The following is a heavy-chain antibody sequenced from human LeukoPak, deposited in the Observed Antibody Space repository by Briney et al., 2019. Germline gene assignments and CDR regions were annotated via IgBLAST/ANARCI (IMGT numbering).Heavy chain of an antibody. J-gene: IGHJ4*02. CDR2: ISFDGSNK. V-gene: IGHV3-30*02. CDR1: GFTFSSYG. CDR3: AKGPQYYYDSSGEVDY. D-gene: IGHD3-22*01. Sequence: PGGSLRLSCAASGFTFSSYGMHWVRQAPGKGLEWVAFISFDGSNKYYADSMKGRFTISRDNSKNTLYLQINSLRAEDTAVYYCAKGPQYYYDSSGEVDYWGQGTLVTVSS.